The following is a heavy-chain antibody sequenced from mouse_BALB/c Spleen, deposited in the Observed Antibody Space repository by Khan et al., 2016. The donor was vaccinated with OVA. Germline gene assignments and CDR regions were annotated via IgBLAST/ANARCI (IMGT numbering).Heavy chain of an antibody. Sequence: EVQLQESGPGLVKPSQSLSLTCTVTGYSITSAYAWSWIRQFPGNKLEWMGYISYSGSTSYNPSLKSRISITRDTSKNQFFRQLNSVTTEDTATYCCARQNYYGYAMDDWGQGTSVTVSS. V-gene: IGHV3-2*02. J-gene: IGHJ4*01. D-gene: IGHD1-1*01. CDR1: GYSITSAYA. CDR2: ISYSGST. CDR3: ARQNYYGYAMDD.